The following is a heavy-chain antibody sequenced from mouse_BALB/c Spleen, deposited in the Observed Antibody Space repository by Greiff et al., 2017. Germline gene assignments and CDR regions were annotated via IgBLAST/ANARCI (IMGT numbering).Heavy chain of an antibody. J-gene: IGHJ4*01. V-gene: IGHV5-4*02. D-gene: IGHD1-1*02. CDR3: ARGLFPYAMDY. CDR1: GFTFSDYY. CDR2: ISDGGSYT. Sequence: EVMLVESGGGLVKPGGSLKLSCAASGFTFSDYYMYWVRQTPEKRLEWVATISDGGSYTYYPDSVKGRFTISRDNAKNNLYLQMSSLKSEDTAMYYCARGLFPYAMDYWGQGTSVTVSS.